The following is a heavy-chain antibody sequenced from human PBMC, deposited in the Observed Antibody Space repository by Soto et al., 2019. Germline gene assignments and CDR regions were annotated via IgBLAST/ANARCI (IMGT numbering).Heavy chain of an antibody. D-gene: IGHD2-8*01. CDR3: ARVPKLVQSPPLMVYAPYYYYYMDV. CDR2: ISSSSSYI. V-gene: IGHV3-21*01. J-gene: IGHJ6*03. Sequence: PGGSLRLSCAASGFTFSSYSMNWVRQAPGKGLEWVTSISSSSSYIYYADSVKGRFTISRDNAKNSLYLQMNSLRAEDTAVYYCARVPKLVQSPPLMVYAPYYYYYMDVWGKGTTVTVSS. CDR1: GFTFSSYS.